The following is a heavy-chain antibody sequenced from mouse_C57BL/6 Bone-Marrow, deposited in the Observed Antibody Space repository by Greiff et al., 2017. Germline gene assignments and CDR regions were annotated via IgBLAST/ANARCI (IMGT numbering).Heavy chain of an antibody. D-gene: IGHD1-1*01. CDR1: GYTFTSYW. V-gene: IGHV1-72*01. J-gene: IGHJ4*01. CDR3: ARGSSYAYYYAMDY. CDR2: IDPNSGGT. Sequence: VKLQESGAELMKPGASVKLSCKASGYTFTSYWMHWVKQRPGRGLEWIGRIDPNSGGTKYNEKFKSKATLTVDKPSSTAYMQLSSLTSEDSAVYYCARGSSYAYYYAMDYWGQGTSVTVSS.